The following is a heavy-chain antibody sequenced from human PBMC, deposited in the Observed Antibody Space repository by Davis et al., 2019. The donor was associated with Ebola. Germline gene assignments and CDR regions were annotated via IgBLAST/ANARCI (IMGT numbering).Heavy chain of an antibody. CDR1: GGSISSGGYY. J-gene: IGHJ6*02. CDR3: ARDRRARGRYGMDV. Sequence: PSETLSLTCTVSGGSISSGGYYWSWIRQHPGKGLEWIGYIYYSGSTYYNPSLKSRVTISVDTSKNQFSLKLSSVTAADTAVYYCARDRRARGRYGMDVWGQGTTVTVSS. V-gene: IGHV4-31*03. D-gene: IGHD3-10*01. CDR2: IYYSGST.